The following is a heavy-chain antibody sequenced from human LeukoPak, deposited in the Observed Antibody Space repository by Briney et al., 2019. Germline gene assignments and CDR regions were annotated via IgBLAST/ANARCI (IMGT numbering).Heavy chain of an antibody. CDR3: AKTPSIVPAAPIDY. Sequence: PGGSLRLSCAASGFTFSSYAMSWVRQAPGKGLEWVSAISGSGGSTYYADSVKGRFTISRDNSKNTLYLQMNSLRAEDTAVYYCAKTPSIVPAAPIDYWGQGTLVTVSS. V-gene: IGHV3-23*01. D-gene: IGHD2-2*01. CDR2: ISGSGGST. CDR1: GFTFSSYA. J-gene: IGHJ4*02.